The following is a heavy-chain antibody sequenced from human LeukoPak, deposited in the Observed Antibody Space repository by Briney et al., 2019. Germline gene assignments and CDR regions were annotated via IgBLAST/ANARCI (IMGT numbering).Heavy chain of an antibody. V-gene: IGHV4-39*07. Sequence: SETLSLPCTVSGGSISSSSYYWGWIRQPPGKGLEWIGIIYYSGSTYYNPSLNSRVTISVDTSENQFSLKLSSVTAADTAVYYCARDRKYYYDSSGYYYGSFDYWGQGTLVTVSS. CDR2: IYYSGST. CDR1: GGSISSSSYY. D-gene: IGHD3-22*01. J-gene: IGHJ4*02. CDR3: ARDRKYYYDSSGYYYGSFDY.